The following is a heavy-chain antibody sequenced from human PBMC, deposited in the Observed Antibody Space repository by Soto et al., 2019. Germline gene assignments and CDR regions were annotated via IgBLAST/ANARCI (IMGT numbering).Heavy chain of an antibody. V-gene: IGHV3-48*01. CDR1: GFTFSSYS. CDR2: ISSSSSTI. CDR3: ARDRAGYCSGGSCRINWFDP. J-gene: IGHJ5*02. Sequence: GGSLRLSCAASGFTFSSYSMNWVRQAPGKGLEWVSYISSSSSTIYYADSVKGRFTISRDNAKNSLYLQMNSLRAEDTAVYYCARDRAGYCSGGSCRINWFDPWGQGTLVTVSS. D-gene: IGHD2-15*01.